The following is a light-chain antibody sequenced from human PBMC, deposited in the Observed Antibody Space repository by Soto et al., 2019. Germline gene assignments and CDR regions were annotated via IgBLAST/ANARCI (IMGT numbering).Light chain of an antibody. Sequence: DIQLTQSPSILSASEGDRVTITCRASQSVRGWLAWYQQKPGKAPKLLIYFASKLDTGVPSRFSGRGSETEYTLNISSLQPEDFGTYYCQQYNSHSLYSFGQGTKLEIK. J-gene: IGKJ2*01. V-gene: IGKV1-5*01. CDR2: FAS. CDR1: QSVRGW. CDR3: QQYNSHSLYS.